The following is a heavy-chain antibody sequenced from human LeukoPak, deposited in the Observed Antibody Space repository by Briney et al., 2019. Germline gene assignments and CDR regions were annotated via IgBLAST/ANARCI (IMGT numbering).Heavy chain of an antibody. J-gene: IGHJ6*03. CDR1: GYTFTTYA. D-gene: IGHD6-13*01. CDR2: INPNSGGT. V-gene: IGHV1-2*02. CDR3: ARGAVAGGFSLRPTGAYYMDV. Sequence: ASVKVSCKASGYTFTTYAMNWVRQAPGQGLEWMGWINPNSGGTNYAQKFQGRVTMTRDTSISTAYMELSRLRSDDTAVYYCARGAVAGGFSLRPTGAYYMDVWGKGTTVTVSS.